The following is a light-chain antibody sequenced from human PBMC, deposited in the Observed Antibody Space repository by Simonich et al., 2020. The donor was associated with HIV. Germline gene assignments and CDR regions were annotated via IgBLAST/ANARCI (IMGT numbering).Light chain of an antibody. CDR3: QQYYSSPYT. CDR1: QRVLYSSDNKNY. V-gene: IGKV4-1*01. CDR2: WAS. J-gene: IGKJ2*01. Sequence: DFVMTQSPDSLAVSLGERATINCKSSQRVLYSSDNKNYLAWYQLKPGQPPKLLIYWASTRQSGVPERFSGTGSGTDFTLTISSLQAEDVAVYYCQQYYSSPYTFGQGTKLEIK.